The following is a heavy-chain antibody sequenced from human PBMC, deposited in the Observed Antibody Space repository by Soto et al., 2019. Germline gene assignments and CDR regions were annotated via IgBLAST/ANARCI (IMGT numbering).Heavy chain of an antibody. D-gene: IGHD3-10*01. CDR1: GGSISGYY. V-gene: IGHV4-34*01. CDR2: INHSGST. J-gene: IGHJ3*02. CDR3: ARGGETGLAI. Sequence: QVQLQQWGAGLLKPSETLSLTCAVYGGSISGYYWSWIRQPPGKGLEWIGEINHSGSTNYNPSLKSRVTISVDTSKNQFSLKLISVTAADTAVYYCARGGETGLAIWGQGTMVTVSS.